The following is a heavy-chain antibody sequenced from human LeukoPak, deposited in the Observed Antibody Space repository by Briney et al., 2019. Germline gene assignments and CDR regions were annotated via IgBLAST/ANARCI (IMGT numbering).Heavy chain of an antibody. Sequence: GGSLRLSCAASGFTFSTYAMHWVRQAPGKGLEYVSSISDNGDSTYYANSVKGRFTISRDNSKNTLYLQMGSLGPEDMGVYYCARTQQWLATGGWYWFDPWGQGTLVTVSS. CDR3: ARTQQWLATGGWYWFDP. CDR1: GFTFSTYA. CDR2: ISDNGDST. V-gene: IGHV3-64*01. D-gene: IGHD6-19*01. J-gene: IGHJ5*02.